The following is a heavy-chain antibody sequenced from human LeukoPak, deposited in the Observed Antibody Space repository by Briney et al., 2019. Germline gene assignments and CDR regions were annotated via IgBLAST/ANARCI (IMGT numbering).Heavy chain of an antibody. CDR1: GDSINSLDL. CDR2: IKRDGSEK. Sequence: GTLSLTCTVSGDSINSLDLWSWVRQAPGKGLEWVANIKRDGSEKYYVDSVKGRFTISRDNAKNSLYLQMDSLRAEDTAVYYCARSRSAGYWGQGTLVTVSS. V-gene: IGHV3-7*01. J-gene: IGHJ4*02. CDR3: ARSRSAGY.